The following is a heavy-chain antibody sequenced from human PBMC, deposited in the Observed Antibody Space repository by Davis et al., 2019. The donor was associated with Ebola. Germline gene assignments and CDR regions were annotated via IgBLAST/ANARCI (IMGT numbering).Heavy chain of an antibody. CDR2: IYYSGST. D-gene: IGHD3-22*01. CDR1: GVSIYSSSYY. Sequence: MPSETLSLTCTVSGVSIYSSSYYWGWIRQPPGKGLEWIGSIYYSGSTYYNPSLKSRVTISVDTSKNQFSLKLSSVTAADTAVYYCARHGYLYYYDSSGYYYQWGDGMDVWGQGTTVTVSS. V-gene: IGHV4-39*01. J-gene: IGHJ6*02. CDR3: ARHGYLYYYDSSGYYYQWGDGMDV.